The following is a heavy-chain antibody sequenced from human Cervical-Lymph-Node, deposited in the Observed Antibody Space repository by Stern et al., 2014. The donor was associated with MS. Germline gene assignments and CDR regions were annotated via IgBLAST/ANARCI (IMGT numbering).Heavy chain of an antibody. CDR1: GFTFYNHA. Sequence: VQLVESGGGLAQPGRSLRLSCAASGFTFYNHAMNWVRQAPGKGLEWVAHISWNSGNIAYADSVKGRFTISRDNAKNSLFLQMNSLRAEDTALYYCVKDRCGGDCYSLDYWGQGTLVTVSS. V-gene: IGHV3-9*01. J-gene: IGHJ4*02. D-gene: IGHD2-21*02. CDR3: VKDRCGGDCYSLDY. CDR2: ISWNSGNI.